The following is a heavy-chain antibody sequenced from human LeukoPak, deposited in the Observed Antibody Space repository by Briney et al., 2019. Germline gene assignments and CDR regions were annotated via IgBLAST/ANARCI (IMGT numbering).Heavy chain of an antibody. CDR1: GGSFSGYY. CDR3: ARVGELGGGSIDY. Sequence: SETLSLTCAVYGGSFSGYYWSWIRQLPGKGLEWIGEINHSGSTNYNPSLKSRVTISVDTSKNQFSLKLSSVTAADTAVYYCARVGELGGGSIDYWGQGTLVTVSS. V-gene: IGHV4-34*01. J-gene: IGHJ4*02. D-gene: IGHD3-10*01. CDR2: INHSGST.